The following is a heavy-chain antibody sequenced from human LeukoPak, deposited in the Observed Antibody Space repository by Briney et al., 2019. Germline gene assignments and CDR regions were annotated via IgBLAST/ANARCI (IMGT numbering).Heavy chain of an antibody. CDR1: GFTFSTCS. CDR2: ISSSSTTI. D-gene: IGHD5-12*01. CDR3: ARYPFSDYDPAFDY. V-gene: IGHV3-48*02. J-gene: IGHJ4*02. Sequence: GGSLRLSCAASGFTFSTCSMNWVRQAPGKGLEWVSYISSSSTTIYYADSVKGRFTISRDNARNSLYLQMNSLRDEDTAVYYCARYPFSDYDPAFDYWGQGTLVTVSS.